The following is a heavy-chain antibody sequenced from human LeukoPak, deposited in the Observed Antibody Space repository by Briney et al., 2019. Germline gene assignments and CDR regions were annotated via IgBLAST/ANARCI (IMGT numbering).Heavy chain of an antibody. CDR3: ARNGGYYDFWSGYYYYYYGMDV. J-gene: IGHJ6*02. V-gene: IGHV4-34*01. CDR2: INHSGST. Sequence: SETLSLTCAVYGGSFSGYYWSWIRQPPGKGLEWIGEINHSGSTNYNPSLKSRVTISVDTSKNQFSLKLSSVTAADTAVYYCARNGGYYDFWSGYYYYYYGMDVWGQGTTVTVSS. D-gene: IGHD3-3*01. CDR1: GGSFSGYY.